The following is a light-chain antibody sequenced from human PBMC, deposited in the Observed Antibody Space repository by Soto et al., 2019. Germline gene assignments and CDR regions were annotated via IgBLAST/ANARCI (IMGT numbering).Light chain of an antibody. CDR1: TGAVTSGYY. CDR2: STS. CDR3: LLYYGGAQLV. J-gene: IGLJ2*01. V-gene: IGLV7-43*01. Sequence: QTVVTQEPSLTVSPGGTVTLTCASSTGAVTSGYYPNWFQQKPGQAPRALIYSTSNKHYWTPARFSGSLLGDRAALTLSGVQPEDEAEYYCLLYYGGAQLVFGGGTQLTVL.